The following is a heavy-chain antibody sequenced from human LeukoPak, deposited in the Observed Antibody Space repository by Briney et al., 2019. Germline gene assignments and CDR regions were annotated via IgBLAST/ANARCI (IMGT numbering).Heavy chain of an antibody. CDR1: GFTVSSNY. Sequence: GGSLRLSCAASGFTVSSNYMSWVRQAPGKGLEWVSVIYSGGSTYYADSVKGRFTISRDNSKNTLYLQMNSLRAEDTAVYYCARDERYNWNDAFYGMDVWGQGTTVTVSS. CDR2: IYSGGST. CDR3: ARDERYNWNDAFYGMDV. D-gene: IGHD1-20*01. V-gene: IGHV3-66*01. J-gene: IGHJ6*02.